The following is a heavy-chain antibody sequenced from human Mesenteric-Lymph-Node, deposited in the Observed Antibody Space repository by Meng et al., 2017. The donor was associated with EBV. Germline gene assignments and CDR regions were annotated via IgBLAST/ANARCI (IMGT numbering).Heavy chain of an antibody. Sequence: QVHVVQSWAEVKKPGASVKVSCKASAYSYSGYYLHWVRQAPGQGLEWMRRINPRSGATSYAEKFQGRLAMTGDTSVSTAYMELASLRSDDTAVYFCSHTDYFDNTGHHWGQGTLVTVSS. V-gene: IGHV1-2*06. CDR1: AYSYSGYY. CDR3: SHTDYFDNTGHH. D-gene: IGHD3-22*01. J-gene: IGHJ4*02. CDR2: INPRSGAT.